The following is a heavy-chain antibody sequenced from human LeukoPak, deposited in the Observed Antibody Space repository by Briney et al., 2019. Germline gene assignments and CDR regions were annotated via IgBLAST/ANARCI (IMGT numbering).Heavy chain of an antibody. CDR1: GYIFTSYW. CDR3: ARPSRPLWFGGDGDAFDI. D-gene: IGHD3-10*01. CDR2: SYPGDSDT. Sequence: HGESLQISCKCSGYIFTSYWIGWVRQLPGKGLEWMGISYPGDSDTRYSPSFQGQVTISADKSISTAYLQWSSLKASDTAMYYCARPSRPLWFGGDGDAFDIWGQGTMVTVSS. J-gene: IGHJ3*02. V-gene: IGHV5-51*01.